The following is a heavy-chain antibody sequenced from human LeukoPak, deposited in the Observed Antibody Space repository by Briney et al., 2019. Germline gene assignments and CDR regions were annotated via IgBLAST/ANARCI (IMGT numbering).Heavy chain of an antibody. CDR2: INDSGST. J-gene: IGHJ3*02. Sequence: SETLSLTCAVYGGSFSGYFWSWIRQPPGKGLEWIGEINDSGSTDYNPSLKSRVTISVDTSKNQFSLKLSSVTAADTAVYYCARGPWWIQLWRHDAFDIWGQGTMVTVSS. CDR1: GGSFSGYF. CDR3: ARGPWWIQLWRHDAFDI. D-gene: IGHD5-18*01. V-gene: IGHV4-34*01.